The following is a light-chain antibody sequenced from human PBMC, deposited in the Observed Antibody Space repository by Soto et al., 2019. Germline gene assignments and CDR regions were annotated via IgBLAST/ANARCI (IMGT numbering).Light chain of an antibody. J-gene: IGLJ1*01. CDR1: SSDVGDYKY. CDR2: VNS. CDR3: SSYTSSDTPYV. Sequence: QSVLTQPASVSGSPGQSITISCTGTSSDVGDYKYVSWYQQHPDKAPKLIIYVNSNRPSGVSNRFSGSKSGNTASLTISGLQAEDEADYYCSSYTSSDTPYVFGTGTQLTVL. V-gene: IGLV2-14*01.